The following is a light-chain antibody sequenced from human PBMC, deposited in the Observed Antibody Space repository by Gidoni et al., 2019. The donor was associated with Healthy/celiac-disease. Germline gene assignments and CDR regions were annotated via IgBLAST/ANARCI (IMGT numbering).Light chain of an antibody. V-gene: IGLV7-46*01. CDR1: TGAVTSGHY. J-gene: IGLJ2*01. CDR3: LLSYSGAGLVV. CDR2: DTS. Sequence: QAVVTQAPSLTVSPGGPVTLTCGSSTGAVTSGHYPYWFQQKPGQAPRTLIYDTSNKHSWTPARFSGSLLGGKAALTLSGAQPEDEAEYYCLLSYSGAGLVVFGGGTKLTVL.